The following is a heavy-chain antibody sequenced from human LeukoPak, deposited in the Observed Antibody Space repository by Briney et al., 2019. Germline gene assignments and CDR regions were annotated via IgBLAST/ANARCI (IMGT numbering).Heavy chain of an antibody. V-gene: IGHV4-61*02. Sequence: SETLSLTCTVSGGSISSGNYYWYWIRQPAGKGLEWIGRIYTSGSTNYNPSLKSRVTMSVDTSKNQFSLKLSSVTAADTAVYYCARGLGLAVAGIDYWGQGTLVTVSS. CDR3: ARGLGLAVAGIDY. D-gene: IGHD6-19*01. J-gene: IGHJ4*02. CDR1: GGSISSGNYY. CDR2: IYTSGST.